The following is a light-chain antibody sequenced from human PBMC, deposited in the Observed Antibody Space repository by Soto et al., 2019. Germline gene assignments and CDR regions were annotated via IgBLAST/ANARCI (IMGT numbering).Light chain of an antibody. CDR3: QQYERYPPS. CDR2: AAT. CDR1: QNINTY. J-gene: IGKJ4*01. V-gene: IGKV1-16*01. Sequence: DIQITQSPSSLSASVGDRVTIGCRASQNINTYLAWFQQKPGKAPKSLIYAATNLQGGVPSRFSGTGSGTELSLTISSLQSEDVATYYCQQYERYPPSFGEGTKLDI.